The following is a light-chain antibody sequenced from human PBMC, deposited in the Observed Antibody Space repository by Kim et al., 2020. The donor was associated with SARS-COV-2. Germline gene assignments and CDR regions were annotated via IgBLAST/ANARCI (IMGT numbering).Light chain of an antibody. CDR1: QSLLHSDGKTY. J-gene: IGKJ1*01. CDR2: EVS. CDR3: MQTIQRPLKWT. Sequence: DDAVTQTPLSLSDTPGQPASISCKSSQSLLHSDGKTYLYWYLQKPGQPPQPLIYEVSNRFSGVPDRFSGSGSGTDFTLKISRVEAEDVGVYYCMQTIQRPLKWTFGQGTKVDIK. V-gene: IGKV2D-29*01.